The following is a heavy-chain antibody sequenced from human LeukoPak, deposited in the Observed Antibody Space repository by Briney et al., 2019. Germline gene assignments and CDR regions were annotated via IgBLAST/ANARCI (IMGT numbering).Heavy chain of an antibody. CDR2: ILNDGSQE. D-gene: IGHD3-16*01. CDR1: GFTFSSYG. V-gene: IGHV3-33*01. Sequence: GRSLRLSCAASGFTFSSYGMHWVRQAPGKGLEWVAVILNDGSQEKYADSVKGRFTISRDNSKNTLFLQMNSLRAEDTAVYYCARDDALGDNALDIWGQGTMVSVS. J-gene: IGHJ3*02. CDR3: ARDDALGDNALDI.